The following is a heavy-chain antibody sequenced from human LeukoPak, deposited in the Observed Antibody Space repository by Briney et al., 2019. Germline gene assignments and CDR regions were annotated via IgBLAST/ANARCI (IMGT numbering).Heavy chain of an antibody. CDR2: IYTSGGT. Sequence: SETLSLTCTVSGGSISSYYWSWIRQPAGKGLEWIGRIYTSGGTNYNPSLKSRVTMSVDTSKNQFSLKLSSVTAADTAVYYCARATQRITIFGVVIENDAFDIWGQGTMVTVSS. CDR1: GGSISSYY. J-gene: IGHJ3*02. D-gene: IGHD3-3*01. CDR3: ARATQRITIFGVVIENDAFDI. V-gene: IGHV4-4*07.